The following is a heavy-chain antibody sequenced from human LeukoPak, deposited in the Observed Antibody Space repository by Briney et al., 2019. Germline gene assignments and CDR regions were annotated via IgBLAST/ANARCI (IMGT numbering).Heavy chain of an antibody. CDR2: ISAYNGNT. V-gene: IGHV1-18*01. CDR3: AREQYCRGTSCYGVSYYYMDV. D-gene: IGHD2-2*01. CDR1: GYTFTSRG. Sequence: GASVKVSCKASGYTFTSRGIKWVRQAPGPGLEWMGWISAYNGNTNYAQKSQGRVTLTTDTSTNTAYMELRSLRSDDTAVYYCAREQYCRGTSCYGVSYYYMDVWGNGTTVTISS. J-gene: IGHJ6*03.